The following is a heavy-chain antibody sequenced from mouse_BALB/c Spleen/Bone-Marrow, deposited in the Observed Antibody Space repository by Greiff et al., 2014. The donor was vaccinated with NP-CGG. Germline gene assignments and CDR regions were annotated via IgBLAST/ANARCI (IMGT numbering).Heavy chain of an antibody. CDR3: VRSREYYYDY. CDR2: IDPANGNT. V-gene: IGHV14-3*02. Sequence: VQLKESGAELVKPGASVKLSCTASGFNIKDTYMHWVKQRPEQGLEWIGRIDPANGNTKYDPKFQGKATITADTSSNTAYLQLSSLTSEDTAVYYCVRSREYYYDYWGQGTTLTVSS. CDR1: GFNIKDTY. J-gene: IGHJ2*01. D-gene: IGHD1-1*01.